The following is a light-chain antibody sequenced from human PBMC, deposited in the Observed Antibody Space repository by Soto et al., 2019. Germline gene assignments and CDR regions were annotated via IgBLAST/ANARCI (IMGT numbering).Light chain of an antibody. J-gene: IGLJ3*02. V-gene: IGLV2-14*01. CDR1: SSDVGGYNY. CDR2: EVN. CDR3: SSFTSSSTQV. Sequence: QSVLTQPSSVSGSLGQSITISCTGTSSDVGGYNYVSWYQQHPGKVPKLMIYEVNNRPSGVSNRFSGSKSANTASLTISGRQADDEADYYCSSFTSSSTQVFGGGTKVTVL.